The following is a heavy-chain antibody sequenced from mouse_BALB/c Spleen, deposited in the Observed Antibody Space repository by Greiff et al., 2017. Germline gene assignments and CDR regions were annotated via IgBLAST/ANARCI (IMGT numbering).Heavy chain of an antibody. CDR2: ISYSGST. CDR1: GDSITSGY. D-gene: IGHD4-1*01. CDR3: ARWGLGGSYAMDY. Sequence: EAQLQQSGPSLVKPSQTLSLTCSVTGDSITSGYWNWIRKFPGNKLEYMGYISYSGSTYYNPSLKSRISITRDTSKNQYYLQLNSVTTEDTATYYCARWGLGGSYAMDYWGQGTSVTVSS. V-gene: IGHV3-8*02. J-gene: IGHJ4*01.